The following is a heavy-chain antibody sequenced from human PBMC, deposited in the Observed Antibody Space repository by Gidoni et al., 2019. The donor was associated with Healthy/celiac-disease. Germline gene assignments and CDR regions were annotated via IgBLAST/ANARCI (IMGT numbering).Heavy chain of an antibody. J-gene: IGHJ6*02. CDR1: GYTFTSYY. Sequence: QLQLVQSRAAVTKPGTSVKVSCKASGYTFTSYYMHWVRQAPGQGLEWMGIINPSGGSTSYAQKFQGRVTMNRDTSTSTVYMERSSLRSEETAVYYCARSSGVQYYYYYGMDVWGQGTTVTVSS. CDR2: INPSGGST. V-gene: IGHV1-46*03. D-gene: IGHD3-10*01. CDR3: ARSSGVQYYYYYGMDV.